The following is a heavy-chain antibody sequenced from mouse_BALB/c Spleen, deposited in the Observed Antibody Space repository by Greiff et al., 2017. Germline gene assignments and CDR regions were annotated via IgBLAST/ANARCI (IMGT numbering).Heavy chain of an antibody. Sequence: VQLQQSGPGLVKPSQSLSLTCTVTGYSITSDYAWNWIRQFPGNKLEWMGYISYSGSTSYNPSLKSRISITRDTSKNQFFLQLNSVTTEDTATYYCARSEDGYDGYYFDYWGQGTTLTVSS. CDR2: ISYSGST. CDR1: GYSITSDYA. D-gene: IGHD2-2*01. J-gene: IGHJ2*01. V-gene: IGHV3-2*02. CDR3: ARSEDGYDGYYFDY.